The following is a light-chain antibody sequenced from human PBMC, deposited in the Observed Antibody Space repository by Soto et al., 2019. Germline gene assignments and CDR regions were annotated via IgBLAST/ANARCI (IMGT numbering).Light chain of an antibody. V-gene: IGLV1-40*01. Sequence: QSVLTQPPSVSGAPGQRVTISCTGSSSNIGAHYDVHWYQQFPGTAPKLLIYGNSNRPSGVPDRFSGSKSGTSASLAITGHKAVQEVDYRCQSYVRSLSGNVIGTGIKLTV. CDR1: SSNIGAHYD. CDR3: QSYVRSLSGNV. J-gene: IGLJ1*01. CDR2: GNS.